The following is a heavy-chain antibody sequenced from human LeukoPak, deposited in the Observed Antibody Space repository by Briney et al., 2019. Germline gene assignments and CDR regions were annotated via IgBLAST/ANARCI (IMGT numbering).Heavy chain of an antibody. V-gene: IGHV3-7*01. J-gene: IGHJ3*02. Sequence: GGSLRLSCAASGFTFSDYWMSWVRQAPGKGLEWVANIKQDGSEKYYVDSVKGRFTISRDNAKNSLDLQMNSLRAEDTAVYYCARRRRGVAAAENAFDIWGQGTMVTVSS. CDR2: IKQDGSEK. CDR3: ARRRRGVAAAENAFDI. CDR1: GFTFSDYW. D-gene: IGHD6-13*01.